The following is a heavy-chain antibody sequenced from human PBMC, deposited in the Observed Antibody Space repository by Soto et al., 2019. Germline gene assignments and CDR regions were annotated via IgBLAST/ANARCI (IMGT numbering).Heavy chain of an antibody. CDR1: GDSIRTAY. V-gene: IGHV4-59*12. CDR2: IHYTGST. J-gene: IGHJ5*02. CDR3: ARDLSFVSSCYGIDA. D-gene: IGHD6-13*01. Sequence: PSETLSLTSTVSGDSIRTAYWSWIRQPPGKGLEWIGYIHYTGSTNSNPSLKSRVTITADKSKNQFSLMVASVTSGATAVYYCARDLSFVSSCYGIDAWGQGTMVTVCS.